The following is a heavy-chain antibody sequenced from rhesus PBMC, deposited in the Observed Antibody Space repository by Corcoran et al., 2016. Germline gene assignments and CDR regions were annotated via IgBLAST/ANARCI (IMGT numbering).Heavy chain of an antibody. J-gene: IGHJ4*01. CDR1: GGSFSGYY. Sequence: QVQLQESGPGLVKPSETPSLTCAVSGGSFSGYYWGWIRQPPGKGLEWIGYIYGGSGSTSYNPSLKKRGTISKHTTKNQFSLKLSSVTAADTAVYYCAREGDLVVVSAIDYWGQGVLVTVSS. V-gene: IGHV4S7*01. CDR2: IYGGSGST. CDR3: AREGDLVVVSAIDY. D-gene: IGHD2-39*02.